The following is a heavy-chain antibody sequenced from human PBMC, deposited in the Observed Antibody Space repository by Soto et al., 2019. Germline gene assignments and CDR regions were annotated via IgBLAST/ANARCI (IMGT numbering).Heavy chain of an antibody. Sequence: QVQLVESGGGVVQPGRSLRLSCAASGFTFSRYTMHWVRQAPGKGLEWVAVTSYDGSTKYYADSVKGRFTISRDNSXXTLYLQMNSLRAEDTAVYYCAKDGGFDYGFWYFDLWGRGTLVTVSS. V-gene: IGHV3-30-3*01. J-gene: IGHJ2*01. D-gene: IGHD4-17*01. CDR2: TSYDGSTK. CDR3: AKDGGFDYGFWYFDL. CDR1: GFTFSRYT.